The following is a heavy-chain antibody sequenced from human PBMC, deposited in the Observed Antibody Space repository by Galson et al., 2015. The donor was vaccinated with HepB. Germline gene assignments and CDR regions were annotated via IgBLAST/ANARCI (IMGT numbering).Heavy chain of an antibody. D-gene: IGHD6-19*01. CDR1: GFSLSTSGVG. Sequence: PALVNPTQTLTLTCTFSGFSLSTSGVGVGWIRQPPGKALEWLALIYWDDDKYYSPSLKSRLTITKDTSKNLVVLIMTNMDPVDSATYYCAHRLNSVGWDRAYFDYWGQGTLVTVSS. V-gene: IGHV2-5*02. CDR3: AHRLNSVGWDRAYFDY. CDR2: IYWDDDK. J-gene: IGHJ4*02.